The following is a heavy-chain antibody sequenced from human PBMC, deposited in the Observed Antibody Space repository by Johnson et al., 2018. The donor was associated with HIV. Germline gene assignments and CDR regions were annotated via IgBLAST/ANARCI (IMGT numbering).Heavy chain of an antibody. V-gene: IGHV3-NL1*01. J-gene: IGHJ3*02. CDR3: AKDREDALDI. Sequence: QVQLVESGGGLVQPGRSLRLSCAASGFTFDDYAMHWVRQAPGKGLEWVSGIYSGGSTYYADSVKGRFTISRDNSKNTLYLQMNSLRPEDTAGYYCAKDREDALDIWGQGTMVTVSS. CDR1: GFTFDDYA. D-gene: IGHD1-26*01. CDR2: IYSGGST.